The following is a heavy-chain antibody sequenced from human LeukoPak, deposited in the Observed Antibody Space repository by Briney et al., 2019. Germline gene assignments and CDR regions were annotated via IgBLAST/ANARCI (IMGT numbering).Heavy chain of an antibody. V-gene: IGHV3-30*04. CDR3: AREKIAAAGTGDY. CDR1: GFTFSSYA. Sequence: GRSLRLSCAASGFTFSSYAMHWVRQAPGKGLEWVAVISYDGSNKYYADSVKGRFTISRDNSKNTLYLQMNSLRAEDTAVYYCAREKIAAAGTGDYWGQGTLVTVSS. CDR2: ISYDGSNK. J-gene: IGHJ4*02. D-gene: IGHD6-13*01.